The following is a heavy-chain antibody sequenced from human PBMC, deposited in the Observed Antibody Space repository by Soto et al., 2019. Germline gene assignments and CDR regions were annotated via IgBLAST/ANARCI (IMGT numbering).Heavy chain of an antibody. CDR2: IYHSGST. J-gene: IGHJ3*01. V-gene: IGHV4-4*02. Sequence: TLALTGAVARGSINSSNWWSGVRRPPGKGLEWIGEIYHSGSTNYNPSLKSRVTISVDKSKNKFSLKLSSVTAADTAVYYCARRGALYYYDYGAFDVWGQGTMVT. CDR3: ARRGALYYYDYGAFDV. CDR1: RGSINSSNW. D-gene: IGHD3-22*01.